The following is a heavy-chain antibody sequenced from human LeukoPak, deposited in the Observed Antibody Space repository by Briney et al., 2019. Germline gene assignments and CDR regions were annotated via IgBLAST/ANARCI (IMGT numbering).Heavy chain of an antibody. CDR1: GGSISSYY. D-gene: IGHD3-10*01. V-gene: IGHV4-59*01. Sequence: SETLSLTCTVSGGSISSYYWSWIRQPPGKGLEWIGYIYYSGSTNYNPSLKSRVTISVDTSKNQFSLNLSSVTAAYTAVYYCARVHGSSYYYYYMDVWGKGTTVTVSS. CDR2: IYYSGST. CDR3: ARVHGSSYYYYYMDV. J-gene: IGHJ6*03.